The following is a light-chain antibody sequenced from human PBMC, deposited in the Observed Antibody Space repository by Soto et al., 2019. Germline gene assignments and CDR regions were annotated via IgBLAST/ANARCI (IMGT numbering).Light chain of an antibody. V-gene: IGKV3-20*01. J-gene: IGKJ4*01. CDR3: QQFSSYPLT. CDR1: QAVRHDY. Sequence: TQSPGTLSLSPGARATLSCRVRQAVRHDYLAWYQQKPGQAPRLLIYDASSRATGIPDRFSGRGSGTDFTLTISRLEPEDSAVYYCQQFSSYPLTFGGGTKVDI. CDR2: DAS.